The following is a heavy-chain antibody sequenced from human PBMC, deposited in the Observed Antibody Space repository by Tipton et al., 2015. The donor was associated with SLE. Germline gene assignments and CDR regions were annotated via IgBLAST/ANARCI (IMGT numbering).Heavy chain of an antibody. CDR1: GYSFTAYY. V-gene: IGHV1-18*04. D-gene: IGHD2-21*02. CDR3: ARDYSFCGGDCYFRGAFDL. CDR2: ISAYNGNT. Sequence: QSGAEVKKPGASVKVSCKTSGYSFTAYYIHWVRQAPGQGLEWMGWISAYNGNTKYAQKLQGRVTMTTDTSTSTAYMELSSLRSEDTAVYYCARDYSFCGGDCYFRGAFDLWGQGTMVTVSS. J-gene: IGHJ3*01.